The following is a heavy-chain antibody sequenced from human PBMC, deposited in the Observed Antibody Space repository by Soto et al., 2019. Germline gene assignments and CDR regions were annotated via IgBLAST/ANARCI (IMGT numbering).Heavy chain of an antibody. V-gene: IGHV4-59*01. CDR2: IYYSGST. Sequence: SETLSLTCTVSGGSISSYYWSWIRQPPGKGLEWIGYIYYSGSTNYNPSLKSRVTISEDTSKNQFSLKLSSVTAADTAVYYCARELVIYGSHYYYGMDVWGQGTTVTVSS. CDR1: GGSISSYY. CDR3: ARELVIYGSHYYYGMDV. D-gene: IGHD3-10*01. J-gene: IGHJ6*02.